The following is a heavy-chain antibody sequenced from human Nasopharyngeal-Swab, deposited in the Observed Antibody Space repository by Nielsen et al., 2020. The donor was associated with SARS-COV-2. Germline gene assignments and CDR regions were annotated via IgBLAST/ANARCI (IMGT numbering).Heavy chain of an antibody. CDR1: GYTFTSHA. Sequence: ASVKVSCKASGYTFTSHAMNWVRQAPGQGLEWMGWINTNTGNPTYAQGFTGRFVFSLDTSVSTAYLQISSLKAEDTAVYYCAREMTLGRRGYYYGMDVWGQGTTVTVSS. CDR2: INTNTGNP. J-gene: IGHJ6*02. D-gene: IGHD1-26*01. V-gene: IGHV7-4-1*02. CDR3: AREMTLGRRGYYYGMDV.